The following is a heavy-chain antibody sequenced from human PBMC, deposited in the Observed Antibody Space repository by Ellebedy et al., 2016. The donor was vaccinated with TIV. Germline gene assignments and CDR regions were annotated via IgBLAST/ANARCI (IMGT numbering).Heavy chain of an antibody. D-gene: IGHD3-22*01. CDR1: GFTFSSFA. CDR3: AKGTSSGFNYDRVGCEY. J-gene: IGHJ4*02. V-gene: IGHV3-23*01. CDR2: ISGGGYCT. Sequence: GGSLRLSCAASGFTFSSFAMHWVRQAPGKGLEWLSVISGGGYCTYHADSVKGRFTITRDNSKNTLYLQMDRVRAEETAVYYCAKGTSSGFNYDRVGCEYWGQGTLVTVSS.